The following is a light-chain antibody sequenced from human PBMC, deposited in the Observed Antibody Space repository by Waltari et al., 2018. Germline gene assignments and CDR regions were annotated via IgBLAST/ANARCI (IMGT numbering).Light chain of an antibody. CDR2: DDS. J-gene: IGLJ2*01. Sequence: SYVLTQPPSVSVAPGKTAMISCGGTDIGRKSVPWLQQKPGQAPVLVVYDDSDRPSGIPERFSGSNSGSTATLTIRSVEVGDEADYYCQVWDSSSDHVVFGGGTKLTVL. CDR3: QVWDSSSDHVV. CDR1: DIGRKS. V-gene: IGLV3-21*03.